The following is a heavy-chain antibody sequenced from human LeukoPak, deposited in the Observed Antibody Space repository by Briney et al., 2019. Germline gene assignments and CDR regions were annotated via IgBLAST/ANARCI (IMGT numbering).Heavy chain of an antibody. V-gene: IGHV6-1*01. Sequence: SQTLSLTCAISGDSVSSNSAAWNWIRQSPSRGLEWLGRTYYRPKRYNDYAVSVKSRITINPDTSKNQFSLQLNSLTPEHTAVYYCAREGKDYDSSGYYLDAFDIWGQGTMVTVPS. CDR3: AREGKDYDSSGYYLDAFDI. D-gene: IGHD3-22*01. CDR1: GDSVSSNSAA. CDR2: TYYRPKRYN. J-gene: IGHJ3*02.